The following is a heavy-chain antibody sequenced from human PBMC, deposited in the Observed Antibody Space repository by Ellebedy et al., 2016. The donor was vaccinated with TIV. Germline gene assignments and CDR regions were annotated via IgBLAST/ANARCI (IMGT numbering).Heavy chain of an antibody. CDR1: GYTFTSYG. J-gene: IGHJ4*02. CDR3: AVKGGVGSKSVYYFDY. D-gene: IGHD3-10*01. Sequence: ASVKVSCKASGYTFTSYGISWVRQAPGQGLEWMGWISAYNGNTNYAQKFQGRVTMTRDTSISTAYMELSSLRSEDRAGYYWAVKGGVGSKSVYYFDYWGQGTLVTVSS. V-gene: IGHV1-18*04. CDR2: ISAYNGNT.